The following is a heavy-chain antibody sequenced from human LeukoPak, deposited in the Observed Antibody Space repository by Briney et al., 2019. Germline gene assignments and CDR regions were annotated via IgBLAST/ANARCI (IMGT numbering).Heavy chain of an antibody. V-gene: IGHV1-8*01. CDR3: ARINYGDYRYGMDV. Sequence: ASVKVSCKASGYTFTSYDINWVRQATGQGLEWMGWMNPNSGNTGYAQKFQGRVTMTRDTSISTAYMELSSLRSEDTAVYYCARINYGDYRYGMDVWGQGTTVTVSS. J-gene: IGHJ6*02. CDR2: MNPNSGNT. CDR1: GYTFTSYD. D-gene: IGHD4-17*01.